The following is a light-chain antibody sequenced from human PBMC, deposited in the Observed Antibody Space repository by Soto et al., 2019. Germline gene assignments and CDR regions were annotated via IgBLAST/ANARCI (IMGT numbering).Light chain of an antibody. CDR1: QTIIGY. J-gene: IGKJ1*01. V-gene: IGKV1-39*01. CDR2: AAS. CDR3: QQSYTTPRT. Sequence: QMIKSLSSRSASIGASVAITYRASQTIIGYLNWYQQKTGKAPRLLINAASNLQSGVPSRFRGSGAETDFTLTSTSLQPEDFATYYCQQSYTTPRTFGQGTKVEI.